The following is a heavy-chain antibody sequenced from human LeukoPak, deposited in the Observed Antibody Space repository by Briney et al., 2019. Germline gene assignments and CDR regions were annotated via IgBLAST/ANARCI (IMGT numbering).Heavy chain of an antibody. D-gene: IGHD1-1*01. V-gene: IGHV3-21*01. CDR1: GFTFNSYS. J-gene: IGHJ4*02. Sequence: GGSLRLSCAASGFTFNSYSMNWVRQAPGKGLEWVSSIGSSSSYIYYADSVKGRFTISRDNAKNSLYLQMNSLRAEDTAVYYCASGYWNDGYWGQGTLVTVSS. CDR3: ASGYWNDGY. CDR2: IGSSSSYI.